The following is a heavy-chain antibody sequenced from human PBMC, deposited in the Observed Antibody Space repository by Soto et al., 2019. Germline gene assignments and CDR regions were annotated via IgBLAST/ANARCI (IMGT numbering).Heavy chain of an antibody. J-gene: IGHJ6*02. CDR3: VKDPPGGMDV. CDR2: ISAYNGNT. D-gene: IGHD7-27*01. Sequence: GASVKVSCKASGYTFTSYGISWVRQAPGQGLEWMGWISAYNGNTNYAQKLQGRVTMTTDTSTSTAYMELRSLRAEDTAVYYCVKDPPGGMDVWGQGTTVTVSS. V-gene: IGHV1-18*01. CDR1: GYTFTSYG.